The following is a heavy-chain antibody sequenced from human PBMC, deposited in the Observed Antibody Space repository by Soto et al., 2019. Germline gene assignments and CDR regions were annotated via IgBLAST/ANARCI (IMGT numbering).Heavy chain of an antibody. CDR3: ARSPRSSPYFEY. V-gene: IGHV5-51*01. J-gene: IGHJ4*02. D-gene: IGHD6-13*01. Sequence: PGESLKISCQCSGYTFSNFWIAWVRQLPGKGLEWMGIIYPGDYETRYSPSFHGKVTISADRSIGTAYLQWSSLEASDSEFYFCARSPRSSPYFEYWGKGDMVNVAA. CDR2: IYPGDYET. CDR1: GYTFSNFW.